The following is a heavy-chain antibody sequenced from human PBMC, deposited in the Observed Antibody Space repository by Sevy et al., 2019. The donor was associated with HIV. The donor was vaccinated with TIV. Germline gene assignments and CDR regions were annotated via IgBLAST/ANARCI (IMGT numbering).Heavy chain of an antibody. D-gene: IGHD6-13*01. CDR2: ITWNSGNI. Sequence: GGSLRLSCAASGFTFEDYGMHWVRQVPGKGLEWVAGITWNSGNIGYADFAKGRFTISRDNAENSLYLQMNGLRAEDTALYHCAEVRKGAGGTGFFDNWGQGTLVTVSS. CDR1: GFTFEDYG. J-gene: IGHJ4*02. CDR3: AEVRKGAGGTGFFDN. V-gene: IGHV3-9*01.